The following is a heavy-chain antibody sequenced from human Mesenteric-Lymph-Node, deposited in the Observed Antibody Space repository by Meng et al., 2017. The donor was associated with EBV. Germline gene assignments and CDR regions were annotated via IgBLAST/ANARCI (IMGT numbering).Heavy chain of an antibody. J-gene: IGHJ4*02. CDR3: ASLLIVFGGVIVDY. V-gene: IGHV4-39*01. CDR1: GGSISSSSYY. CDR2: IYSGGRT. Sequence: QRQLQGSGPGLVGPSETLSLTCTVSGGSISSSSYYWGWIRQPPGKGLEWIGSIYSGGRTYYSPSLESRVTISVDTSKNQFSLKLNSVTAADTSVYFCASLLIVFGGVIVDYWGQGALVTVSS. D-gene: IGHD3-16*02.